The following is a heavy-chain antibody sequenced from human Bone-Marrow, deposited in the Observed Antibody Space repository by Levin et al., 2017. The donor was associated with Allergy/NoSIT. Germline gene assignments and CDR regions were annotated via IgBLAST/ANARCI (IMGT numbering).Heavy chain of an antibody. J-gene: IGHJ4*02. D-gene: IGHD4-17*01. CDR3: ARTSTSVNPHFYYFDY. V-gene: IGHV3-30-3*01. Sequence: PGGSLRLSCAASGFPLSNFAMHWVRQAPGKGLEWVTVISFDGSNTYYTDSVTGRFTISRDNSKNTVSLQMNSLRVEDTAVYYCARTSTSVNPHFYYFDYWGLGILVTVSS. CDR2: ISFDGSNT. CDR1: GFPLSNFA.